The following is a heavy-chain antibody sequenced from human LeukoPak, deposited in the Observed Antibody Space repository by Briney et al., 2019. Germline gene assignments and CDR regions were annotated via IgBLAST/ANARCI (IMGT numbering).Heavy chain of an antibody. V-gene: IGHV3-23*01. D-gene: IGHD1-1*01. CDR2: ISGSGGTT. CDR3: AKEDTTDTTPLLDY. Sequence: GGSLRLSCAASGIIFSSHAISWVRQAPGKGLEWVSAISGSGGTTYYADSVKGRFTISRDNSKNTLSLQMNSLRAEDTAVYYCAKEDTTDTTPLLDYWGQGTLVTVSS. J-gene: IGHJ4*02. CDR1: GIIFSSHA.